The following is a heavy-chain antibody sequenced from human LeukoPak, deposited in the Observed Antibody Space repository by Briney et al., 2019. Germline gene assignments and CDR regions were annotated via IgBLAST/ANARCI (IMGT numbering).Heavy chain of an antibody. V-gene: IGHV4-59*01. J-gene: IGHJ1*01. Sequence: SETLSLTCNVSGGSISNYFWSWIRQPPGGGLEWIGYISYRGSSNYNPSLKGRVTFSVDTSKNQISLRMISVTASDTAVYYRARGLSLLGSEEGLPLGYWGQGSLVTVSS. CDR3: ARGLSLLGSEEGLPLGY. CDR1: GGSISNYF. D-gene: IGHD2-21*01. CDR2: ISYRGSS.